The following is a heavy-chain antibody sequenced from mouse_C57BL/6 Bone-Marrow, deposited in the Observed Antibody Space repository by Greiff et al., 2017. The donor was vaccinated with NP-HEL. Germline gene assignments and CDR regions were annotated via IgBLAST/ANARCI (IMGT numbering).Heavy chain of an antibody. D-gene: IGHD3-2*02. CDR2: IDPEDGET. CDR3: ARSQLRLFYYFDY. CDR1: GFNIKDYY. J-gene: IGHJ2*01. Sequence: EVHLVESGAELVKPGASVKLSCTASGFNIKDYYMHWVKQRTEQGLEWIGRIDPEDGETKYAPKFQGKATITADTSSNTAYLQLSSLTSEDTAVYYCARSQLRLFYYFDYWGQGTTLTVSS. V-gene: IGHV14-2*01.